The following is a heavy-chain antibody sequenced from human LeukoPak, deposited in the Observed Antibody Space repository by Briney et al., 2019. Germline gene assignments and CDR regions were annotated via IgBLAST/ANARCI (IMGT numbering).Heavy chain of an antibody. Sequence: TGGPLRLSCAASGFTFNIHGMNWVRQAPGKGPEWVSGIGPSGDKTYYADSVKGRFTISRDNSENTVYLQMNSLRAEDTAVYYCAKEGYYDSSNYYYVDGAFDIWGQGTMVTVSS. V-gene: IGHV3-23*01. CDR1: GFTFNIHG. J-gene: IGHJ3*02. CDR3: AKEGYYDSSNYYYVDGAFDI. CDR2: IGPSGDKT. D-gene: IGHD3-22*01.